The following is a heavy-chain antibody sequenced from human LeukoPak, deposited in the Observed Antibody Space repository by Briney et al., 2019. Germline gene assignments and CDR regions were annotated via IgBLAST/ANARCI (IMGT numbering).Heavy chain of an antibody. D-gene: IGHD6-6*01. CDR3: ARLSTPEYSTVYYMDV. J-gene: IGHJ6*03. CDR2: IYPGDSDT. CDR1: GYSFTSYW. V-gene: IGHV5-51*01. Sequence: GESLKISCKGSGYSFTSYWIGWVRQMPGKGLEWMGIIYPGDSDTRYSPSFQGQVTISADKSISTAYLQWSSLKASDTAMYYCARLSTPEYSTVYYMDVWGKGTTVTVSS.